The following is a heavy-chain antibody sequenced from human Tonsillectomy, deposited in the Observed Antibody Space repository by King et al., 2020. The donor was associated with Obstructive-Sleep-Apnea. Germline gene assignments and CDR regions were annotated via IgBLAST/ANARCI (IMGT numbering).Heavy chain of an antibody. CDR1: GDSIGSGGYY. Sequence: VQLQESGPGLVKPSQTLSLTCTVSGDSIGSGGYYWTWIRHHPGQGLEWIGSIYYSGSTYYNPSLESRLAISIDTSDNQFSLKLISVTAADTAVYYCAREGGVYSTSFDYWGQGTLVTVSS. J-gene: IGHJ4*02. D-gene: IGHD6-6*01. CDR3: AREGGVYSTSFDY. V-gene: IGHV4-31*03. CDR2: IYYSGST.